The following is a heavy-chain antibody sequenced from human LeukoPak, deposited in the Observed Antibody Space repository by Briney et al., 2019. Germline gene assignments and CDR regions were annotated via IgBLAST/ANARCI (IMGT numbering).Heavy chain of an antibody. CDR1: GFTSSSYA. D-gene: IGHD1-26*01. V-gene: IGHV3-23*01. J-gene: IGHJ1*01. Sequence: GGSLRLSCAASGFTSSSYAMSWVRQAPGKGLEWVSGISGGGGSTYYADSVKGRFTISRDNSEDTLYLQMSSLRAEDTAVYYCAKDLYSGSHAECFQHWGQGTLVTVSS. CDR3: AKDLYSGSHAECFQH. CDR2: ISGGGGST.